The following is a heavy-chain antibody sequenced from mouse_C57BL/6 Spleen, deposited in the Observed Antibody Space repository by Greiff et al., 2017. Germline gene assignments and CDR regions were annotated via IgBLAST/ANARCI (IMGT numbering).Heavy chain of an antibody. V-gene: IGHV1-72*01. CDR3: ARWSLGLHGSMDY. Sequence: QVQLQQPGAELAKPGASVKLSCKASGYTFTSYWMHWVKQRTGRGLEWIGRIDPNSGGTKYNEKFKSKATLTVDKPSSTAYMQLSSLTSEDSAVYSSARWSLGLHGSMDYWGQGTSVTVSS. D-gene: IGHD2-13*01. CDR2: IDPNSGGT. CDR1: GYTFTSYW. J-gene: IGHJ4*01.